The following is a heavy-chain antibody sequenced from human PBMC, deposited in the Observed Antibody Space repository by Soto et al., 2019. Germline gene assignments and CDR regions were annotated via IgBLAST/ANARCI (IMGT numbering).Heavy chain of an antibody. J-gene: IGHJ2*01. D-gene: IGHD3-10*01. CDR1: GGSFSGYY. CDR2: INHSGST. Sequence: SETLSLTCAVYGGSFSGYYWSWIRQPPGKGLEWIGEINHSGSTNYNPSLKSRVSISVGTSNNQFSLKLSSVTAADTAVCYCARGRGDGYNQHWYFDLWGRGTLVTVSS. V-gene: IGHV4-34*01. CDR3: ARGRGDGYNQHWYFDL.